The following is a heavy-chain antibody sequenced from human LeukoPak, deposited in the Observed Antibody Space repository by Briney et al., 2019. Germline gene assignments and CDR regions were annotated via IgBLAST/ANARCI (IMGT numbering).Heavy chain of an antibody. V-gene: IGHV4-59*13. CDR3: ARGLPGRDAFDV. CDR2: VFYSGNT. CDR1: GGSISSFY. J-gene: IGHJ3*01. Sequence: SETLSLTCTVSGGSISSFYWNWIRQPPGKWLEWVRYVFYSGNTNYNPSLGSRVTISEDTSKNQFSLNLNSLTAADTAVYYCARGLPGRDAFDVWGQGTVVTVSS. D-gene: IGHD3-16*01.